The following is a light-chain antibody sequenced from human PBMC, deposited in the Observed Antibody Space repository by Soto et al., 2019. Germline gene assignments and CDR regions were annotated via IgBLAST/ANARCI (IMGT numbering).Light chain of an antibody. CDR2: QNN. CDR1: KLGDKY. V-gene: IGLV3-1*01. J-gene: IGLJ2*01. CDR3: QAWDSSTAF. Sequence: SYELTQSPSVSVSPGQTASITCSGDKLGDKYVCWYQQKPGQSPVLVIYQNNRRPSGIPERLSGSNSGNTATLTISGTQAGEEADYYCQAWDSSTAFFGGGTKVTVL.